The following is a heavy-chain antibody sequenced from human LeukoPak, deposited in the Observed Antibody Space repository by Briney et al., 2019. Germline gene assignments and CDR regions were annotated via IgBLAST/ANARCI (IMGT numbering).Heavy chain of an antibody. CDR2: ISAYNGNT. CDR1: GYTFTIYG. J-gene: IGHJ4*02. CDR3: ARAEQYQLLLH. Sequence: ASVKVSFKASGYTFTIYGITWVRQAPGQGLEWMGWISAYNGNTNYAQKLQGRVTMTTDTSTSTAYLDLRSLRSDDTAVYYCARAEQYQLLLHWGQGTLVTVSS. V-gene: IGHV1-18*01. D-gene: IGHD2-2*01.